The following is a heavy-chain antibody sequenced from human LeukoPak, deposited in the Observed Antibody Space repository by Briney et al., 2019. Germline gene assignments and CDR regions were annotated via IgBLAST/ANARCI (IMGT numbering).Heavy chain of an antibody. CDR3: VRDISGYYFDY. J-gene: IGHJ4*02. CDR2: ISGSSIYT. V-gene: IGHV3-11*05. CDR1: GFIFSSYW. D-gene: IGHD3-22*01. Sequence: GGSLRLSCVASGFIFSSYWMSWVRQAPGKGLEWVSYISGSSIYTRYADSVKGRFTISRDNAKNSLYLQMNSLRAEDTALYYCVRDISGYYFDYWGQGTLVTVS.